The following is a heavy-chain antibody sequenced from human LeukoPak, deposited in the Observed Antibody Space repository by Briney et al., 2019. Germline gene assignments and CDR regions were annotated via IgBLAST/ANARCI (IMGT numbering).Heavy chain of an antibody. V-gene: IGHV4-31*03. CDR1: GGSISGYY. CDR2: IYYSGST. D-gene: IGHD6-19*01. CDR3: ARVTAVAGTRLFDY. Sequence: SETLSLTCTVSGGSISGYYWSWIRQHPGKGLEWIGYIYYSGSTYYNPSLKSRVTISVDTSKNQFSLKLSSVTAADTAVYYCARVTAVAGTRLFDYWGQGTLVTVSS. J-gene: IGHJ4*02.